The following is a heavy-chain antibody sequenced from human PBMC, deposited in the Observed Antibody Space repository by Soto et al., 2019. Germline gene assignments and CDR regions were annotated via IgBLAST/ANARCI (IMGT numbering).Heavy chain of an antibody. CDR3: ARDALIAAAGSYYYGMDV. Sequence: QVQLVQSGAEVKKPGSSVKVSCKASGGTFSSYAISWVRQAPGRGLEWMGGIIPIFGTANYAQKFQGRVTITADESTSTAYMELSSLRSEDTAVYYCARDALIAAAGSYYYGMDVWGQGTTVTVSS. V-gene: IGHV1-69*12. D-gene: IGHD6-13*01. CDR1: GGTFSSYA. J-gene: IGHJ6*02. CDR2: IIPIFGTA.